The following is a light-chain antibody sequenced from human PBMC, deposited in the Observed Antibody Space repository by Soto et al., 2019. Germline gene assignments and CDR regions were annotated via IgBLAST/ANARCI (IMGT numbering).Light chain of an antibody. CDR2: KAS. Sequence: AIQLTQSPSSLSASVGDRVTFTCRASQGISSALAWYQQKPGKAPKLLIYKASSLENGVPSRFSGSGSGTEFSLTISSLQPDDFATYYCQQYSSHSTFGQGTKVDIK. CDR3: QQYSSHST. J-gene: IGKJ1*01. CDR1: QGISSA. V-gene: IGKV1-13*02.